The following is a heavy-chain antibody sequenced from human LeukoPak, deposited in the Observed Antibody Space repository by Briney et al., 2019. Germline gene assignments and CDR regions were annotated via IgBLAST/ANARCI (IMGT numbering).Heavy chain of an antibody. CDR2: IYYSGST. CDR3: ARQIAAATLYYFDY. Sequence: PSETLSLTCTVSGGSISSIIYYWGWIRQPPGKGLEWIGSIYYSGSTYYNPSLKSRVTIPVDTSKNRFSLKLSSVTAADTAVYSCARQIAAATLYYFDYWGQGTLVTVSS. V-gene: IGHV4-39*01. J-gene: IGHJ4*02. CDR1: GGSISSIIYY. D-gene: IGHD6-13*01.